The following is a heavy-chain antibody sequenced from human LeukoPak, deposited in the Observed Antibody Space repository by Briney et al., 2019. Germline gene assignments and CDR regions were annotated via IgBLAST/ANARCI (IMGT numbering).Heavy chain of an antibody. V-gene: IGHV1-2*02. J-gene: IGHJ1*01. CDR1: GYTFTGYY. CDR3: ARLVQYSSGCCKFFQH. D-gene: IGHD6-19*01. CDR2: INPNSGGT. Sequence: ASVKVSCKASGYTFTGYYMHWVRQAPGQGLEWMGWINPNSGGTNYAQKFQGRVTMTRDTSISTAYMELSRLRSDDAAVYYCARLVQYSSGCCKFFQHWGQGTLVTVSS.